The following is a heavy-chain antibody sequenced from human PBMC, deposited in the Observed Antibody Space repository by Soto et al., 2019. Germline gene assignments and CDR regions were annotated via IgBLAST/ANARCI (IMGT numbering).Heavy chain of an antibody. CDR2: IYYSGST. D-gene: IGHD6-13*01. V-gene: IGHV4-39*01. Sequence: QLQLQESGPGLVKPSETLSLTCTVSGGSISSSSYYWGWIRQPPGKGLEWIGSIYYSGSTYYNPALKSRVTISVDSSKHQFFLKLSSVAAAGTAVYYCARHQSPSSSHVGPWGQGTLVTVSS. CDR3: ARHQSPSSSHVGP. CDR1: GGSISSSSYY. J-gene: IGHJ5*02.